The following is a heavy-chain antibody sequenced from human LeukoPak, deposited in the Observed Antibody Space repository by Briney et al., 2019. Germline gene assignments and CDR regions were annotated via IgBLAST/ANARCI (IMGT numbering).Heavy chain of an antibody. D-gene: IGHD6-6*01. Sequence: PSETLSLTCTVSAGSVNSGSYYWGWIRQPPGKGLEWIGSIYYSGTTYYNPSLRIRVTISLDTSKNQFSLKVSSVIAADTAVYYCARDSLAVRHFDYWGQGFLVTVSS. V-gene: IGHV4-39*07. CDR1: AGSVNSGSYY. CDR3: ARDSLAVRHFDY. J-gene: IGHJ4*02. CDR2: IYYSGTT.